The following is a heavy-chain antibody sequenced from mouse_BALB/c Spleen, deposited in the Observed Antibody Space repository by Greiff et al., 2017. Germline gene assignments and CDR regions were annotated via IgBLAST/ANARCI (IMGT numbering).Heavy chain of an antibody. D-gene: IGHD1-2*01. CDR1: GFTFSSYT. Sequence: EVMLVESGGGLVQPGGSLKLSCAASGFTFSSYTMSWVRQTPEKRLEWVAYISNGGGSTYYPDTVKGRFTISRDNAKNTLYLQMSSLKSEDTAMYYCARGLLRLYYFDYWGQGTTLTVSS. J-gene: IGHJ2*01. CDR2: ISNGGGST. V-gene: IGHV5-12-2*01. CDR3: ARGLLRLYYFDY.